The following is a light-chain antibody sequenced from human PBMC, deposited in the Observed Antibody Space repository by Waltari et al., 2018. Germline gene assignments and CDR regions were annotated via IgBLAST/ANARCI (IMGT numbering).Light chain of an antibody. Sequence: DIQLTQSPSFLSASVGDRVTITCRASRGIGNSLAWYQQKPGKAPKLLIYAASTLQTGVPSRFSGSGYGTEFTLAISSLQPEDIATYYCQHYDNLPITFGQGTRLEMK. CDR2: AAS. V-gene: IGKV1-9*01. CDR3: QHYDNLPIT. J-gene: IGKJ5*01. CDR1: RGIGNS.